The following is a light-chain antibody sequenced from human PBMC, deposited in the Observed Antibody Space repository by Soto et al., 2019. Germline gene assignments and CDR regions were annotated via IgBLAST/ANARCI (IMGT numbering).Light chain of an antibody. CDR3: QQYNNWPRWT. CDR2: DAS. V-gene: IGKV3-15*01. J-gene: IGKJ1*01. CDR1: QSISSTY. Sequence: EIVLTQSPGTLSLSPGERATLSCRASQSISSTYLTWYHQRPGQAPRLLIYDASTRATGIPARFSGSGYGTEFTLTISSLQSEDFAVYYCQQYNNWPRWTFGQGTKVDI.